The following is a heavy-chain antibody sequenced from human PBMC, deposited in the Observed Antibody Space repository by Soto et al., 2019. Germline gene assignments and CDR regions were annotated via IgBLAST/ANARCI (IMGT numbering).Heavy chain of an antibody. J-gene: IGHJ4*02. CDR2: ISGSGDST. CDR1: GFTFSSYA. Sequence: EVQLLESGGGLVQPGGSLRLSCAASGFTFSSYAMRWVRQAPVKGLEWVSAISGSGDSTYYADSVKGRFTISRDNPKTTLYLQMNSLRAEDTAVYYCARRGSGSYYDYWGQGTLVTVSS. CDR3: ARRGSGSYYDY. V-gene: IGHV3-23*01. D-gene: IGHD1-26*01.